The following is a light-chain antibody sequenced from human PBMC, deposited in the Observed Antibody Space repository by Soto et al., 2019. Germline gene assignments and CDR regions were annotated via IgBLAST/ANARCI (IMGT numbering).Light chain of an antibody. J-gene: IGKJ4*01. Sequence: EIGLTQSPGTLSLSPGERATLSCRASQSVSSSYLAWYQQKPGQAPRLLIYGASSRATGIPDRFSGSGSGTDFTLTISRLEPEDFAVYYCQQYGSSRRLTFGGGTKVEIK. V-gene: IGKV3-20*01. CDR1: QSVSSSY. CDR2: GAS. CDR3: QQYGSSRRLT.